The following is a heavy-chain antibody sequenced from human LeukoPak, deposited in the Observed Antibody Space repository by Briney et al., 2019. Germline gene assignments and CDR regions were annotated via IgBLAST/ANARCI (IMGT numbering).Heavy chain of an antibody. J-gene: IGHJ6*02. CDR3: ARGVCTSSSCYAGDYGMDV. V-gene: IGHV4-59*08. D-gene: IGHD2-2*01. CDR1: GGSMSNYY. Sequence: PSETLSLTCTVSGGSMSNYYWSWIWQRPGKGLGWIGYRFYSGSTNYNPSLKSRVTISLDTSKSQFSLKVSSVTAADTAVYYCARGVCTSSSCYAGDYGMDVWGQGTTVTVSS. CDR2: RFYSGST.